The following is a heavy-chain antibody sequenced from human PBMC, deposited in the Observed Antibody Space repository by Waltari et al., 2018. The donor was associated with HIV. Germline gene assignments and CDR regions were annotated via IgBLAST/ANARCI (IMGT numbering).Heavy chain of an antibody. Sequence: TTLKESGPALVKPRATLTWSWHYSGFPLRTTGVDVAWVRQPPGRAPEWRALIYWNGFKEYSPSLMKWLTISMDASRNQVAVNMTGMAPMDTGIYYWVFIKYSGIQRGRYGCDSWGQGARVIVSS. V-gene: IGHV2-5*04. CDR2: IYWNGFK. J-gene: IGHJ5*01. CDR1: GFPLRTTGVD. D-gene: IGHD5-12*01. CDR3: VFIKYSGIQRGRYGCDS.